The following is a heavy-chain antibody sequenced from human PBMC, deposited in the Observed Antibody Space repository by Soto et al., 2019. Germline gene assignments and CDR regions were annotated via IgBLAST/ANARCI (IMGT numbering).Heavy chain of an antibody. J-gene: IGHJ4*02. Sequence: ASVKVSCKASGYTFTSYAMHWVRQAPGQRLERMGWINAGNGNTNYAQKLKGRVTMTTDTSTSTAYMELRSLSSDDTAVYYCARDSPPADYWGQGTLVTVSS. CDR1: GYTFTSYA. CDR2: INAGNGNT. CDR3: ARDSPPADY. V-gene: IGHV1-3*01.